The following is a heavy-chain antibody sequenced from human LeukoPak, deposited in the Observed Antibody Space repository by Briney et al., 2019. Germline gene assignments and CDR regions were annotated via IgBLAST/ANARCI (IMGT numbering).Heavy chain of an antibody. CDR2: IIPTLGIA. Sequence: GASVKVSCKASGGTFSSYTISWVRQAPGQGLEWMGRIIPTLGIANYAQKFQGRVTITADKSTSTAYMELSSLRSEDTAVYYCARDGVGATIGLDYWGQGTLVTVSS. D-gene: IGHD1-26*01. V-gene: IGHV1-69*04. J-gene: IGHJ4*02. CDR1: GGTFSSYT. CDR3: ARDGVGATIGLDY.